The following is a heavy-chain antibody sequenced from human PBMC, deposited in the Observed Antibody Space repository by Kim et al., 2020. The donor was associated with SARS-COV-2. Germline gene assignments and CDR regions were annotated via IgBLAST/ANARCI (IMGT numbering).Heavy chain of an antibody. D-gene: IGHD3-3*01. J-gene: IGHJ6*02. Sequence: SVRDPFTTSRDNAKDTLYLQMNSLGAEDTAVYYCAKGNTIFGVVSFGMDVWGQGTTVTVSS. CDR3: AKGNTIFGVVSFGMDV. V-gene: IGHV3-30*02.